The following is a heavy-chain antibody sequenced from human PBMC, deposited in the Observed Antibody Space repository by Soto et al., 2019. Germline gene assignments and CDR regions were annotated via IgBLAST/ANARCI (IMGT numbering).Heavy chain of an antibody. Sequence: SVKVSCKASGGTFSSYAISWVRQAPGQGLEWMGGIIPIFGTANYAQKFQGRVTITADESTSTAYMELSSLRSEDTAVYYCARAAGYSGYEIHFDYWGQGTLVTVSS. J-gene: IGHJ4*02. CDR1: GGTFSSYA. V-gene: IGHV1-69*13. CDR2: IIPIFGTA. CDR3: ARAAGYSGYEIHFDY. D-gene: IGHD5-12*01.